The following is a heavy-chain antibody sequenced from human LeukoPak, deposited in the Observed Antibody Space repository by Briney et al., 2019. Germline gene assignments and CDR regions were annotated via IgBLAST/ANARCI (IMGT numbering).Heavy chain of an antibody. CDR3: ARGDDYGDYAFGY. CDR1: GGSISRGGSY. CDR2: IYYSGST. D-gene: IGHD4-17*01. V-gene: IGHV4-31*03. J-gene: IGHJ4*02. Sequence: PSETLSLTCTVSGGSISRGGSYWSWIRQHPGKGLEWIGYIYYSGSTYYNPSLKSRVTISVDTSKNQFSLKLSSVTAADTAVYYCARGDDYGDYAFGYWGQGTLVTVSS.